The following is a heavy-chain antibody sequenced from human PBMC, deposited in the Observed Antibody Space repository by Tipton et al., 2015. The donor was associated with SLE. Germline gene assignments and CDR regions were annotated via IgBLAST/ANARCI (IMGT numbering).Heavy chain of an antibody. D-gene: IGHD1-14*01. CDR3: ARDQFATVGAFDL. J-gene: IGHJ3*01. Sequence: TLSLTCTVSGGSISSYYWSWIRQPAGKGLEWIGRIYTSGSTNYHTSLRSRVTVSLDTSKNQISLNLTSVTAADTALYFCARDQFATVGAFDLWGQGTMVTVSS. CDR2: IYTSGST. CDR1: GGSISSYY. V-gene: IGHV4-4*07.